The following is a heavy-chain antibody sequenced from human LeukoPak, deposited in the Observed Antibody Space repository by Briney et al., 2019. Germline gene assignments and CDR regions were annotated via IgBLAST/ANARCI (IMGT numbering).Heavy chain of an antibody. CDR2: IIPILGIA. Sequence: SVKVSCKASGGTFSSYAISWVRQAPGQGLEWMGRIIPILGIANYAQKFQGRVTITADKSTSTAYMELSSLRSEDTAVYYCARAVAGVKECFQHWGQGTLVTVSS. D-gene: IGHD6-19*01. V-gene: IGHV1-69*04. CDR3: ARAVAGVKECFQH. J-gene: IGHJ1*01. CDR1: GGTFSSYA.